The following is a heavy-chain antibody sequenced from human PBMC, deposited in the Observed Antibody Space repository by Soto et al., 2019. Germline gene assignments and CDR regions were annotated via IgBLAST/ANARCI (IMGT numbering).Heavy chain of an antibody. Sequence: QVQLQXSXXXXXKXXQTLSXTCTVSGGSISSGDYYWSWIRQPPGKGLEWIGYIYYSGSTYYNPSLKSRVTISVDTSKNQFSLKLSSVTAADTAVYYCARAVTTVTYRDYWGQGTLVTVSS. J-gene: IGHJ4*02. CDR2: IYYSGST. V-gene: IGHV4-30-4*01. CDR3: ARAVTTVTYRDY. D-gene: IGHD4-17*01. CDR1: GGSISSGDYY.